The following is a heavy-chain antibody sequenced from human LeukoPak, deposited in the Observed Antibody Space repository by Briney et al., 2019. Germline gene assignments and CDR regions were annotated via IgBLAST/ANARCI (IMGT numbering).Heavy chain of an antibody. CDR2: INPNSGGT. Sequence: ASVKVSCKASGYTFSGYYVHWVRQAPGQGLEWMGWINPNSGGTNYAQKFQGRVTMTRDTSVSTAYMELRRLGSDDTAVYYCARGFAEEGTTTGAFDIWGHGTMVTVSS. V-gene: IGHV1-2*02. D-gene: IGHD1-7*01. CDR1: GYTFSGYY. J-gene: IGHJ3*02. CDR3: ARGFAEEGTTTGAFDI.